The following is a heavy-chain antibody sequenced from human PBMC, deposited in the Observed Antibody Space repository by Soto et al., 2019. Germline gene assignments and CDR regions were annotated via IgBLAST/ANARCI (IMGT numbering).Heavy chain of an antibody. CDR2: ISGSGGST. D-gene: IGHD1-20*01. V-gene: IGHV3-23*01. Sequence: GGSLRLSCAASGFTFSSYAMSWVRQAPGKGLEWVSAISGSGGSTYYADSVKGRFTISRDNSKNTLYLQMNSLRAEDSAVDYCANSHHNWDPFDYWGQGTLVTVSS. J-gene: IGHJ4*02. CDR1: GFTFSSYA. CDR3: ANSHHNWDPFDY.